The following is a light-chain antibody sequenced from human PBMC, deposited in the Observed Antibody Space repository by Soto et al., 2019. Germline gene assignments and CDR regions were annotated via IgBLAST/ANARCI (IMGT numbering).Light chain of an antibody. V-gene: IGKV3-11*01. CDR3: ELRSNWPPYT. CDR1: QSVRSY. Sequence: EIVLTQSPATLSLSPGERATLSCRASQSVRSYLAWYQQKPGQAPRLLIYDASNRATGIPARFSGSGSGTDFTLTISSQEPEDFAVYYCELRSNWPPYTFGQGTKLEIK. CDR2: DAS. J-gene: IGKJ2*01.